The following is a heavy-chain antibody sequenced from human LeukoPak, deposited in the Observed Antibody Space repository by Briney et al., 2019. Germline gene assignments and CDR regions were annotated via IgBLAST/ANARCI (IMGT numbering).Heavy chain of an antibody. CDR3: AKDGDAHY. Sequence: GGSLRLSCAASGFTFSSYSMNWVRQAPGKGLEWVSVIYSGGSTYYADSVKGRFTISRDNSKNTLYLQMNSLRAEDTAVYYCAKDGDAHYWGQGTLVTVSS. D-gene: IGHD4-17*01. CDR2: IYSGGST. CDR1: GFTFSSYS. J-gene: IGHJ4*02. V-gene: IGHV3-53*01.